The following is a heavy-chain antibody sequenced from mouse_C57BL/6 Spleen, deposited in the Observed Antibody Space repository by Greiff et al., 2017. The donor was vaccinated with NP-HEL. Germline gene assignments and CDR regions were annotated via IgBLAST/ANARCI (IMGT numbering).Heavy chain of an antibody. CDR1: GYSFTDYN. CDR3: ARMGYYGSSYLSWFAY. Sequence: VQLQQSGPELVKPGASVKISCKASGYSFTDYNMNWVKQSNGKSLEWIGVINPNYGTTSYNQKFKGKATLTVHQSSSTAYMQLNSLTSEDSAVYSCARMGYYGSSYLSWFAYWGQGTLVTVSA. V-gene: IGHV1-39*01. D-gene: IGHD1-1*01. CDR2: INPNYGTT. J-gene: IGHJ3*01.